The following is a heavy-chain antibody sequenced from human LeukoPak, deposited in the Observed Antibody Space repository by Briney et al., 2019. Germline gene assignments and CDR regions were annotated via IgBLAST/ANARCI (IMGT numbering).Heavy chain of an antibody. Sequence: PGGSLRLSCAASGFTFDDYGMSWVRQAPGKGLEWVSGINWNGGSTGYADSVKGRFTIFRDNAKNSLYLQMNSLRAEDTALYYCASLGYCSGGSCYARRDYWGQGTLVTVSS. CDR3: ASLGYCSGGSCYARRDY. CDR1: GFTFDDYG. V-gene: IGHV3-20*04. CDR2: INWNGGST. D-gene: IGHD2-15*01. J-gene: IGHJ4*02.